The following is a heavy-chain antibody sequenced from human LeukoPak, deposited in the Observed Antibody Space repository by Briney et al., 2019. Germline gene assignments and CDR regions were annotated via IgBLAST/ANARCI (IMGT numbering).Heavy chain of an antibody. V-gene: IGHV3-21*04. D-gene: IGHD1/OR15-1a*01. Sequence: PGGSLRLSCAASGFTFSSYSMNWVRQAPGKGLEWVSSISSSSSYIYYADSVKGRFTISRDNAKNSLYLQMNSLRAEDTAVYYCAKTIGPPYYFDYWGQGTLVTVSS. J-gene: IGHJ4*02. CDR3: AKTIGPPYYFDY. CDR1: GFTFSSYS. CDR2: ISSSSSYI.